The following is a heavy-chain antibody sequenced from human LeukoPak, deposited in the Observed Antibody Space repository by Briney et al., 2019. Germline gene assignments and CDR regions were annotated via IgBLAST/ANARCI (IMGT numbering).Heavy chain of an antibody. CDR3: ASISISGVAKGGRPLY. CDR1: GGTFSSYT. J-gene: IGHJ4*02. D-gene: IGHD3-3*01. Sequence: SVKVSCKASGGTFSSYTISWVRQAPGQGLEWMGGIIPLFGTPDYAQKFQDRLTITADKSTSTAYMELSSLRSEDTAVYYCASISISGVAKGGRPLYWGQGTLVTVSS. CDR2: IIPLFGTP. V-gene: IGHV1-69*06.